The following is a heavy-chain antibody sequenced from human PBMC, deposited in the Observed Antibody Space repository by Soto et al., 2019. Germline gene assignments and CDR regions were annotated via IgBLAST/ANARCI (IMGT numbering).Heavy chain of an antibody. D-gene: IGHD5-18*01. CDR3: AKDSGGYSYGYIDY. V-gene: IGHV3-43*01. CDR1: GFTFDDYT. CDR2: ISWDGGST. Sequence: GGSLRLSCAASGFTFDDYTMHWVRQAPGKGLEWVSLISWDGGSTDYADPVKGRFTITRDNTKNSLYLQMNSLRTEDTALYYCAKDSGGYSYGYIDYWGQGTLVTVSS. J-gene: IGHJ4*02.